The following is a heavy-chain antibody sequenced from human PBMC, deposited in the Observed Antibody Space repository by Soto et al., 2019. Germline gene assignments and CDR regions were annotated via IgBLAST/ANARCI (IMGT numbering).Heavy chain of an antibody. D-gene: IGHD3-3*01. CDR1: GYTFTSYG. CDR2: ISAYNGNT. V-gene: IGHV1-18*04. CDR3: ARDEGADYDFWSGYYKLYYYYGMDV. J-gene: IGHJ6*02. Sequence: GASVKVSCKASGYTFTSYGISWVRQAPGQGLEWMGWISAYNGNTNYAQKLQGRVTMTTDTSTSTAYMELRSLRSDDTAVYYCARDEGADYDFWSGYYKLYYYYGMDVWGQGTTVTVSS.